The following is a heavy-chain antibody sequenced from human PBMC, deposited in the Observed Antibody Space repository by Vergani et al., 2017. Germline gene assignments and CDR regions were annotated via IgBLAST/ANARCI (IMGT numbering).Heavy chain of an antibody. CDR1: GFSFRGHG. D-gene: IGHD5-18*01. CDR3: GRGQRYKEEGSMDL. Sequence: QVHLVESGGGVVQPGRSLTLSCVASGFSFRGHGMHWVRQAPGKELEWIGYIYRSGSTNYNASLETRVTISGDTSKNQFSLKQKSVTAADTAVYYWGRGQRYKEEGSMDLWGQGTTVNVSS. J-gene: IGHJ6*02. V-gene: IGHV4-59*08. CDR2: IYRSGST.